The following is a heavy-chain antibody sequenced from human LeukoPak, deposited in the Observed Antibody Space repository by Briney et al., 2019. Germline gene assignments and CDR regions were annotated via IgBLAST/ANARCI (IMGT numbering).Heavy chain of an antibody. J-gene: IGHJ4*02. V-gene: IGHV1-2*02. CDR3: ATPSPGYSYGDY. CDR2: INPNSGGT. Sequence: ASVKVSCTASGYTFTGYYMHWVRQAPGQGLEWMGWINPNSGGTNYAQKFQGRVTMTRDTSISTAYMELSRLRSDDTAVYYCATPSPGYSYGDYWGQGTLVTVSS. CDR1: GYTFTGYY. D-gene: IGHD5-18*01.